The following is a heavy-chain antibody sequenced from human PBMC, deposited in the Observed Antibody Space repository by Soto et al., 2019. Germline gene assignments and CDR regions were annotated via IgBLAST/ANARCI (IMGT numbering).Heavy chain of an antibody. J-gene: IGHJ4*02. D-gene: IGHD6-13*01. CDR3: AKATTDLAAAGHFDY. CDR1: GFTFSDYA. V-gene: IGHV3-23*01. CDR2: ISGSGGTT. Sequence: EVQLLESGGGLVQPGGSLRLSCAASGFTFSDYAVSWVRQAPGKGLEWVSSISGSGGTTFYADSVSGRLTISRDSAKNTLYRQMNSLSAEDTAIYYCAKATTDLAAAGHFDYRGQGTLFTVSS.